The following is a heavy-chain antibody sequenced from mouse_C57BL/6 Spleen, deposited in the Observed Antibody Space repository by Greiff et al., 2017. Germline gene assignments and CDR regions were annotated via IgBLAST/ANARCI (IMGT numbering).Heavy chain of an antibody. CDR2: INPSNGGT. J-gene: IGHJ4*01. CDR1: GYTFTSYW. D-gene: IGHD1-1*01. V-gene: IGHV1-53*01. Sequence: QVQLQQPGTELVKPGASVKLSCKASGYTFTSYWMHWVKQRPGQGLEWIGNINPSNGGTNYNEKFKSKATLTLDKSSSTAYMQLSSLTSEDSAVYYCASRGYYYGSSLSDAMDYWGQGTSVTVSA. CDR3: ASRGYYYGSSLSDAMDY.